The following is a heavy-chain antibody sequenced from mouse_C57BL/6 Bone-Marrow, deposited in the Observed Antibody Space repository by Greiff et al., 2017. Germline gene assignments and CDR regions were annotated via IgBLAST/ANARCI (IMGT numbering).Heavy chain of an antibody. Sequence: EVQVVESGGDLVKPGGSLKLSCAASGFTFSSYGMSWVRQTPDKRLEWVATISSGGSYTYYPDSVKGRFTISRDNAKNTLYLQMSSLKSEDTAMYYCARGDVTTVVATSDYWGQGTTLTVSS. J-gene: IGHJ2*01. CDR1: GFTFSSYG. D-gene: IGHD1-1*01. V-gene: IGHV5-6*01. CDR3: ARGDVTTVVATSDY. CDR2: ISSGGSYT.